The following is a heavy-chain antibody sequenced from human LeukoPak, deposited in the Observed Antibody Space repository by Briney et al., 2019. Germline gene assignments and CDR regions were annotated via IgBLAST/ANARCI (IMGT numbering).Heavy chain of an antibody. D-gene: IGHD2-15*01. Sequence: SQTLSLTCAISGDSVSSNSAAWNWIRQSPSRGLEWLGRTYYRSKCYNDYAVSVKSRITINPDTSKNQFSLQLNSVTPEDTAVYYCARGYCSGGSCYSLMGWFDPWGQGTLVTVSS. J-gene: IGHJ5*02. CDR1: GDSVSSNSAA. CDR3: ARGYCSGGSCYSLMGWFDP. V-gene: IGHV6-1*01. CDR2: TYYRSKCYN.